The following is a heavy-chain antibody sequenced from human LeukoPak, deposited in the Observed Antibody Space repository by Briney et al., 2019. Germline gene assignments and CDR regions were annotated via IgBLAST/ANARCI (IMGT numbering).Heavy chain of an antibody. Sequence: GGTLRLSCAASGFTFSTYGMSWVRQAPGKGLAWVSGISGSGDSTYYADSVRGRFTISRDNSKNTLFLQMNSLRAEDTAVYYCARSYYYDSSGYYHWGQGTLVTVSS. D-gene: IGHD3-22*01. CDR2: ISGSGDST. V-gene: IGHV3-23*01. J-gene: IGHJ4*02. CDR3: ARSYYYDSSGYYH. CDR1: GFTFSTYG.